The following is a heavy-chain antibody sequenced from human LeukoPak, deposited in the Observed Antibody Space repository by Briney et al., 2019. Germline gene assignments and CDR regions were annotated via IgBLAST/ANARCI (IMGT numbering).Heavy chain of an antibody. CDR3: ARDGGPYYDILTGYYNRARFDY. D-gene: IGHD3-9*01. Sequence: SETLSLTCAVYGGSFSGYYGSWIRQPPGKGREWIGEINHSVSTNYNPSLKSRVTISVDTSKNQFSLKLSSVTAADTAVYYCARDGGPYYDILTGYYNRARFDYWGQGTLVTVSS. J-gene: IGHJ4*02. V-gene: IGHV4-34*01. CDR1: GGSFSGYY. CDR2: INHSVST.